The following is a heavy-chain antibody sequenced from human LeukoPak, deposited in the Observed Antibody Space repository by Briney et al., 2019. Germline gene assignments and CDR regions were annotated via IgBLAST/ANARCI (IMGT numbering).Heavy chain of an antibody. V-gene: IGHV3-23*01. J-gene: IGHJ4*02. CDR2: NSGSGGST. D-gene: IGHD2-2*01. Sequence: PGRSLRLSCAASGFTFSSYAMSWVRQAPGEGMERVSANSGSGGSTYYADSVKGRFTISRDNSKNTLYLQMNSLRAEDTAVYYCAKDLDCSSTSCYPDYWGQGTLVTVSS. CDR1: GFTFSSYA. CDR3: AKDLDCSSTSCYPDY.